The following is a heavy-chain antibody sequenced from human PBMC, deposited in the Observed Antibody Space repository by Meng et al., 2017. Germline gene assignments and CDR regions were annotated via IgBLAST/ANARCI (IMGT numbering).Heavy chain of an antibody. D-gene: IGHD5-12*01. CDR1: GGSFSGYY. J-gene: IGHJ4*02. Sequence: QVQLQQWGAGLLGPSETLSLTCAVYGGSFSGYYWNWIRQPPGKGLEWIGEINEFGSTNYNPSLKSRVTILVDTSKNQFSLKLRSVTAADTAVYYCARQRGPDFWGQGSLVTVSS. V-gene: IGHV4-34*01. CDR3: ARQRGPDF. CDR2: INEFGST.